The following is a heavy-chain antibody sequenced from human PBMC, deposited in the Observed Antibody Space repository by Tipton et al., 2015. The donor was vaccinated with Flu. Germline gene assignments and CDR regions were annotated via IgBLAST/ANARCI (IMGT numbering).Heavy chain of an antibody. CDR3: AIGPYGGGSWFSPRVDQ. J-gene: IGHJ4*02. CDR1: GFTFSMNV. Sequence: SLRLSCVGTGFTFSMNVISWVRQAPGKGLEWVSGVSGSGFRTHYTDSVKGRFTVSRDNSKSTVYLEMNSLRVEDTAIYYWAIGPYGGGSWFSPRVDQWGQGTLVTVSS. D-gene: IGHD2-21*01. CDR2: VSGSGFRT. V-gene: IGHV3-23*01.